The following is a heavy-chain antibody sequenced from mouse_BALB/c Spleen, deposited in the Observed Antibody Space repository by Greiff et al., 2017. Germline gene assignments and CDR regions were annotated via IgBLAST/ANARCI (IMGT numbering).Heavy chain of an antibody. CDR1: GFTFSSYA. CDR3: ARHSGTTGFDY. Sequence: EVQRVESGGGLVKPGGSLKLSCAASGFTFSSYAMSWVRQTPEKRLEWVATISSGGSYTYYPDSVKGRFTISRDNAKNTLYLQMSSLRSEDTAMYYCARHSGTTGFDYWGQGTTLTVSS. J-gene: IGHJ2*01. D-gene: IGHD1-1*01. CDR2: ISSGGSYT. V-gene: IGHV5-9-3*01.